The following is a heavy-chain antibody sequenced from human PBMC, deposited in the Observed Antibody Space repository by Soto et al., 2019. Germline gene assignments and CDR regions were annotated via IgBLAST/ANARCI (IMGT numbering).Heavy chain of an antibody. Sequence: EVQLVESGGGLVQSGGSLRLSCAASGFAFSTYWMHWVRQAPGKGLVWVSLITDGGTSTTYADSVKGRFTIFRDNAKNTVYLQVSSLGAEDTAVYYCARGKPGGGDLDYWGQGTLVTVSS. CDR2: ITDGGTST. V-gene: IGHV3-74*03. J-gene: IGHJ4*02. CDR1: GFAFSTYW. CDR3: ARGKPGGGDLDY. D-gene: IGHD3-16*01.